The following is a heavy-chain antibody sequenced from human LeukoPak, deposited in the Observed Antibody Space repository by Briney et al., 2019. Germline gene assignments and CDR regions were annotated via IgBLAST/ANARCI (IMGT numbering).Heavy chain of an antibody. D-gene: IGHD2-21*02. CDR3: ARGGIMKCGGDCPNLGY. CDR1: GGPFSGYQ. Sequence: SSETLSLTCAVYGGPFSGYQWSGIRQPPGKGLEWIGELNQRGSTNYNPSLKSRVTISLDTSKNQFSLKLSSVTAADTAVYFCARGGIMKCGGDCPNLGYWGQGTLVTVSS. J-gene: IGHJ4*02. V-gene: IGHV4-34*01. CDR2: LNQRGST.